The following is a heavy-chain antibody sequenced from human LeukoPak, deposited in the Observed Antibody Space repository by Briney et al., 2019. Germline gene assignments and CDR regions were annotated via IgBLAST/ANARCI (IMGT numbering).Heavy chain of an antibody. Sequence: SETLSLTCSVSGDSISTSSYYWGWIRQPPGKGLEWIGTIYYSGSTYYNPSLTSRVTISVDTSKNQFSLKLSSVTAADTAVYYCARHRDYYYSYMDVWGKGTTVTISS. J-gene: IGHJ6*03. CDR1: GDSISTSSYY. V-gene: IGHV4-39*01. CDR3: ARHRDYYYSYMDV. CDR2: IYYSGST.